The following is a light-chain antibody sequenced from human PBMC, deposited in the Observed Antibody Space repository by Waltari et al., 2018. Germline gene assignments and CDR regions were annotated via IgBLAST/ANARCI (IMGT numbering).Light chain of an antibody. V-gene: IGLV2-11*01. Sequence: QSALTQPRSASGSPGQSVTISCTGTKSDVGGYTYVSWYQHHPGKAPKFIIYDVNKRPSGVPDRFSGAKSGNTASLTISGLQADDEADYFCCSYAGAYRVFGTGTKVTVL. CDR1: KSDVGGYTY. CDR3: CSYAGAYRV. J-gene: IGLJ1*01. CDR2: DVN.